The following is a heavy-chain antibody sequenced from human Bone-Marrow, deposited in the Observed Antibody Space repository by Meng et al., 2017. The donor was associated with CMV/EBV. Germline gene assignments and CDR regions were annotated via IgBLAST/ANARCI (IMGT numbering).Heavy chain of an antibody. V-gene: IGHV3-21*01. J-gene: IGHJ4*02. CDR1: GFTFSSYS. D-gene: IGHD3-3*01. CDR3: ARDSGAIFGVVTTYYFDY. Sequence: GGSLRLSCAASGFTFSSYSMNWVRQAPGKGLEWVSSITSSSSYIFYADSVKGRFTISRDNAKNSLYLQMNSLRAEDTAVYYCARDSGAIFGVVTTYYFDYWGQGTVVTVSS. CDR2: ITSSSSYI.